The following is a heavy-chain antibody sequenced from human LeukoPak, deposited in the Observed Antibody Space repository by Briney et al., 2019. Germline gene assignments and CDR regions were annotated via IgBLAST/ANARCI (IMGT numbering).Heavy chain of an antibody. CDR2: IDYSGST. J-gene: IGHJ6*03. CDR1: GGSISSYY. CDR3: ATGPQFYYYYMDV. Sequence: SETLSLTCAVSGGSISSYYWSWIRQPPGKGLEWIGYIDYSGSTNCNPSLKSRVTISVDTSKNQFSLKLSSVTAADAAVYYCATGPQFYYYYMDVWGKGTTVTVSS. V-gene: IGHV4-59*01.